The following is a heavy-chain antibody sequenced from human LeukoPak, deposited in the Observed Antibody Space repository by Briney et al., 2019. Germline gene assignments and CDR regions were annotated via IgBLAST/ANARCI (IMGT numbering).Heavy chain of an antibody. Sequence: GGSLRLSCAVSGFNVTTTQMSWVRQAPGKGLEWVSFIYSGGGTKYAESVKGRSTISRDRSKNALYLQMNSLRVEDTAMFYCVRPPYSWGQGTLVTVSS. CDR1: GFNVTTTQ. CDR3: VRPPYS. D-gene: IGHD5-12*01. CDR2: IYSGGGT. J-gene: IGHJ4*02. V-gene: IGHV3-53*01.